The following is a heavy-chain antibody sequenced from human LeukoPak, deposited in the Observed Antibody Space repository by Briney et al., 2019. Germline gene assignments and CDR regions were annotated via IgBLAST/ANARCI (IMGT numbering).Heavy chain of an antibody. CDR1: GDSVRNDFYY. J-gene: IGHJ4*02. CDR3: ARHNAPRRVGFDF. V-gene: IGHV4-39*01. CDR2: LSHAGNT. Sequence: SETLSLTCSVSGDSVRNDFYYWGWIRQPPGKGLEWVACLSHAGNTWYNPSLESRLSISVDTSKSQFSQKFSSVTAADTALYWCARHNAPRRVGFDFWGQGILVTVSS. D-gene: IGHD2-2*01.